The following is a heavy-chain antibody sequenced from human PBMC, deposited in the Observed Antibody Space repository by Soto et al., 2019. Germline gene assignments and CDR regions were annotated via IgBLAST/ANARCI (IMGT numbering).Heavy chain of an antibody. CDR2: TYYRSRWYN. V-gene: IGHV6-1*01. CDR3: ARDWEVTASTFNI. D-gene: IGHD1-26*01. J-gene: IGHJ3*02. Sequence: HTVPRTDAIRGGFVSSNSGSWNCIKQSPSRGLEWLGRTYYRSRWYNDYAVSVKSRITINPDTSKNQFSLQLSSVTPEDTALYYCARDWEVTASTFNIWGQGTMVTVSS. CDR1: GGFVSSNSGS.